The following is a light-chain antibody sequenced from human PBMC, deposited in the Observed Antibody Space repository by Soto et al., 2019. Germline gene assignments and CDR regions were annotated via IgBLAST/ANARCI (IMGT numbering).Light chain of an antibody. CDR3: RSYTSSSTRV. Sequence: QSALTQPASVSGSPGQSITISCTGTSSDVGAYDYVSWYQQHPDKAPKLMIYEVSHRPSGVSNRFYGSKSVNTATLTISRLQAEDEADYYCRSYTSSSTRVFGTGTKLTVL. CDR1: SSDVGAYDY. V-gene: IGLV2-14*03. CDR2: EVS. J-gene: IGLJ1*01.